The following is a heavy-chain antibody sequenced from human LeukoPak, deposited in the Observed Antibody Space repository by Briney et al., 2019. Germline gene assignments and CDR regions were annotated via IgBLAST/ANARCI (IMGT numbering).Heavy chain of an antibody. CDR2: IKQDGSEK. Sequence: PGGSLRLSCAASGFTFSNYDMNWVRQAPGKGLEWVANIKQDGSEKYYVDSVKGRFTISRDNAKNSLYLQMNSLRDEDSAVYFCAREQGIAAAGFDYWGQGTLVSVSS. D-gene: IGHD6-13*01. CDR3: AREQGIAAAGFDY. J-gene: IGHJ4*02. V-gene: IGHV3-7*01. CDR1: GFTFSNYD.